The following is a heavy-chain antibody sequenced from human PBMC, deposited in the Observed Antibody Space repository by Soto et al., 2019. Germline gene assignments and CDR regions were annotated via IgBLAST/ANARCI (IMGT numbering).Heavy chain of an antibody. CDR2: IYYSGNT. J-gene: IGHJ6*04. CDR3: ARQSARDAYYYFMDV. D-gene: IGHD3-3*01. Sequence: SETLSLTCTVSGGSISSYYWGWIRRPPGKRLEWIGYIYYSGNTNYNPSLKSRVTISVDTSENQFSLKLSSVTAADTAVYYCARQSARDAYYYFMDVWGKGTTVTVSS. V-gene: IGHV4-59*08. CDR1: GGSISSYY.